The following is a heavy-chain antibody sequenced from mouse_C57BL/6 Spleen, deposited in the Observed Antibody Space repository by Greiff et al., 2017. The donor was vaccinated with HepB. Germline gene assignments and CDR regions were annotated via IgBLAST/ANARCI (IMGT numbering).Heavy chain of an antibody. CDR2: INYDGSST. Sequence: EVQRVESEGGLVQPGSSMKLSCTASGFTFSDYYMAWVRQVPEKGLEWVANINYDGSSTYYLDSLKSRFIISRDNAKNILYLQMSSLKSEDTATYYCARDDYYGSSYFDVWGTGTTVTVSS. D-gene: IGHD1-1*01. CDR3: ARDDYYGSSYFDV. CDR1: GFTFSDYY. J-gene: IGHJ1*03. V-gene: IGHV5-16*01.